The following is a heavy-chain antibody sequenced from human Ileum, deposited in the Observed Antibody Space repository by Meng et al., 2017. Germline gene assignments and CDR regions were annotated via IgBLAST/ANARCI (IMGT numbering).Heavy chain of an antibody. D-gene: IGHD6-6*01. Sequence: RQACRPLIGRPSTALSRAAAVARGSGSSGSYYWSWILQHPGKGLEWIGHIYYSGSTNYNPSLKSRVTISVDMSKNQFSLKLNSVTAADTAIYFCARSSTSPASYFFDYWGQGTLVTVSS. J-gene: IGHJ4*02. V-gene: IGHV4-61*01. CDR1: RGSGSSGSYY. CDR2: IYYSGST. CDR3: ARSSTSPASYFFDY.